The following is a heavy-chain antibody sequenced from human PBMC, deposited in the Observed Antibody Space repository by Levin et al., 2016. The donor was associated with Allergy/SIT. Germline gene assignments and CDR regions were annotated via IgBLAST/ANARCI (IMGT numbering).Heavy chain of an antibody. D-gene: IGHD5-24*01. V-gene: IGHV1-46*01. J-gene: IGHJ6*02. Sequence: ASVKVSCKASGYTFTSYYMHWVRQAPGQGLEWMGIINPSGGSTSYAQKFQGRVTMTRDTSTSTVYMELSSLRSEDTAVYYCASSELRDGYNYAAPHYYYYYGMDVWGQGTTVTVSS. CDR1: GYTFTSYY. CDR2: INPSGGST. CDR3: ASSELRDGYNYAAPHYYYYYGMDV.